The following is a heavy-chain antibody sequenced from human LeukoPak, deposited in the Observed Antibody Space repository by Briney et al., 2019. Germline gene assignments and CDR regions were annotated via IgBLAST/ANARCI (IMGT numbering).Heavy chain of an antibody. CDR2: INHSGST. CDR3: ARGLGYYYDSSDADRLDY. D-gene: IGHD3-22*01. V-gene: IGHV4-34*01. CDR1: GGSFSGYY. J-gene: IGHJ4*02. Sequence: SETLSLTCAVYGGSFSGYYWSWIRQPPGKGLEWIGEINHSGSTNYNPSLKSRVTISVDTSKNQFSLKLSSVTAADTAVYYCARGLGYYYDSSDADRLDYWGQGTLVTVSS.